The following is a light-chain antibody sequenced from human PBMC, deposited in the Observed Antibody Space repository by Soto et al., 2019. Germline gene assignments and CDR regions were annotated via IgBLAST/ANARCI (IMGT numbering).Light chain of an antibody. Sequence: QSALTQPASVSGSPGQSITISCTGTSSDVGGYHYVSWYQQHPGKAPKVMIYDVTDRPSGVSNRFSGSKSGDTASLTISGLQAEDEADYYCSSYTSSSTLVFGGGTPLTVL. CDR3: SSYTSSSTLV. J-gene: IGLJ7*01. V-gene: IGLV2-14*01. CDR1: SSDVGGYHY. CDR2: DVT.